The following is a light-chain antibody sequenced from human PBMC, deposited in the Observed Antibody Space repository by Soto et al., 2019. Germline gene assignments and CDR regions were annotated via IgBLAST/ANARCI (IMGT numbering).Light chain of an antibody. J-gene: IGKJ2*01. CDR3: ERYGVGPPIT. Sequence: EIVLTQSPATLSLSPGESATLSCRASQSVNSRFLAWYQHKPGQAPRLLIYAASTRASGIPGRFSGSTSGTDFTLTIGRLEPEDFAVYYCERYGVGPPITFGQGTQLEIK. CDR2: AAS. CDR1: QSVNSRF. V-gene: IGKV3-20*01.